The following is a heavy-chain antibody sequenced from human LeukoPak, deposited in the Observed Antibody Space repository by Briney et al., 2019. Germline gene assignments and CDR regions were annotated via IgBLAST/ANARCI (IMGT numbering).Heavy chain of an antibody. Sequence: GASVKVSCKASGGTFSSYAISWVRQAPGQGLEWMGRIIPILGIANYAQKFQGRVTITADKSTSTAYMELSSLRSEDTAVYYCAIEEDYDSSGYYYLWGQGTLVTVSS. CDR3: AIEEDYDSSGYYYL. CDR2: IIPILGIA. J-gene: IGHJ5*02. D-gene: IGHD3-22*01. CDR1: GGTFSSYA. V-gene: IGHV1-69*04.